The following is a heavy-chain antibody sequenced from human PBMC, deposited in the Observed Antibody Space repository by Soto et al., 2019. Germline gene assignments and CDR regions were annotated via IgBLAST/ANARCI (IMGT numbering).Heavy chain of an antibody. CDR3: ARQVVVNSYYFDX. CDR2: IHHSGNT. D-gene: IGHD2-15*01. J-gene: IGHJ4*02. Sequence: SETLSLTCAVSGDFMNSADHSWAWIRQPPGKGLEWIGYIHHSGNTYSNPALRSRLTMSVDRSKNQFSLKLTSVTATDTAIYYCARQVVVNSYYFDXWGPGTLVTVSX. CDR1: GDFMNSADHS. V-gene: IGHV4-30-2*01.